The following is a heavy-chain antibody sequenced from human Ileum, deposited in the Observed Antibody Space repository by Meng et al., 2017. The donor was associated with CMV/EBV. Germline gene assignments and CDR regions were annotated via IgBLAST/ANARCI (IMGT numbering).Heavy chain of an antibody. J-gene: IGHJ4*02. Sequence: QVQLVQSGAEVKKPGASVKVSCKASGYTFTSYYMHWVRHAPGQGLEWMGVFNPSGGYTNYAQDFKGRVTMTRDTSTTTVSMDLSSLRSEDTDVYYCARARDYGPIDYWGQGTLVTVSS. CDR2: FNPSGGYT. D-gene: IGHD4-17*01. V-gene: IGHV1-46*01. CDR1: GYTFTSYY. CDR3: ARARDYGPIDY.